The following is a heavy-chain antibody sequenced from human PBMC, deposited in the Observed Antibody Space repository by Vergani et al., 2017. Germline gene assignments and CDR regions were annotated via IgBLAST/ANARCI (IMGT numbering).Heavy chain of an antibody. CDR1: GYTFTSYY. D-gene: IGHD4/OR15-4a*01. CDR3: AILGLTGPMADV. CDR2: INPSGGST. Sequence: QVQLVQSGAEVKKPGASVKVSCKASGYTFTSYYMHWVRQAPGQGLEWMGIINPSGGSTSYAQKFQGRVTMTRDTSTSTVYMELSSLRSEDTAVYYCAILGLTGPMADVWGKGTTVTVSS. J-gene: IGHJ6*04. V-gene: IGHV1-46*03.